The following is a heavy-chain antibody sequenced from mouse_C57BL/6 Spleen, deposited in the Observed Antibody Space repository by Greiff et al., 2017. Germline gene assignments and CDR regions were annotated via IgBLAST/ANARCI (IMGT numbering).Heavy chain of an antibody. D-gene: IGHD2-4*01. CDR2: IYPGSGST. V-gene: IGHV1-55*01. J-gene: IGHJ4*01. Sequence: VQLQQPGAELVKPGASVKMSCKASGYTFTSYWITWVKQRPGQGLEWIGDIYPGSGSTNYNEKFKSKATLTVDTSSSTAYMQLSRLTSEDSAVYYCARGGYGDDDVGAMDYWGQGTSVTVSS. CDR1: GYTFTSYW. CDR3: ARGGYGDDDVGAMDY.